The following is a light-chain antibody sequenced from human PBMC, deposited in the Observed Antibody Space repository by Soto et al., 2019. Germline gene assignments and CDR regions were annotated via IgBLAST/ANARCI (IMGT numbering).Light chain of an antibody. J-gene: IGLJ7*01. V-gene: IGLV1-44*01. CDR1: SSNIGSNT. CDR2: NNN. CDR3: AAWDDSLNGHAV. Sequence: QSVLTQPPSASGTPGQRVTISCSGSSSNIGSNTVSWYQQLQGTAPKLLIYNNNQRPSGVPDRFSGSKSGTSASLAITGLQSEDEADYYCAAWDDSLNGHAVFGGGTQLTVL.